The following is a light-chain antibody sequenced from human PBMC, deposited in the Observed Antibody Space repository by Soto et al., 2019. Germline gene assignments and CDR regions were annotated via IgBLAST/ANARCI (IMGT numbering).Light chain of an antibody. J-gene: IGKJ2*01. CDR3: QHYDTFPYS. Sequence: DIRMTQSPSFVSASVGDRVTITCRASQSIDNWLAWYQQKPGKAPKLLIYDASTLESGVSSGFSGSGSGTEFTLTISSLRPDDFATYSCQHYDTFPYSFGQGTKLEIK. CDR2: DAS. V-gene: IGKV1-5*01. CDR1: QSIDNW.